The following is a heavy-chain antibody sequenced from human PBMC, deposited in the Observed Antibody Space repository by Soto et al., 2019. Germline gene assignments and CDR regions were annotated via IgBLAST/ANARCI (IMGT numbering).Heavy chain of an antibody. Sequence: QVQLQQWGAGLLKPSETLSLTCAVYGGSFSGYYWSWIRQPPGKGLEWIGEINHSGSTNYNPSLKSRVTISVDTSKNQFSLKLSSVTAADTAVYYCARGVGNWNYVGAFDIWGQGTMVTVSS. D-gene: IGHD1-7*01. J-gene: IGHJ3*02. CDR1: GGSFSGYY. CDR2: INHSGST. CDR3: ARGVGNWNYVGAFDI. V-gene: IGHV4-34*01.